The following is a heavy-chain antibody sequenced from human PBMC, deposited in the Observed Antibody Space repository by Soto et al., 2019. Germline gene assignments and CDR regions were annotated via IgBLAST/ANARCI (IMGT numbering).Heavy chain of an antibody. CDR3: AREISYGLAV. CDR1: GYTFTSYD. CDR2: MNPNSGNT. Sequence: QVQLVQSGAEVKKPGASVKVSCKASGYTFTSYDINWVRQATGQGLEWMGWMNPNSGNTGYAQKFXSRVPMTRNTSITTAYMELSSLRSEATAVYHGAREISYGLAVWGQGTTVTVSS. J-gene: IGHJ6*02. V-gene: IGHV1-8*01.